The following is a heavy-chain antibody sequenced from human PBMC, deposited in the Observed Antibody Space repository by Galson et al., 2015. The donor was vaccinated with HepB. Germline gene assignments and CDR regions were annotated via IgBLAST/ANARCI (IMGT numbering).Heavy chain of an antibody. D-gene: IGHD3-22*01. CDR2: IIPILGIA. J-gene: IGHJ4*02. CDR1: GGTFSSYA. CDR3: ARDGSLDSSGYYYSRQRFDY. Sequence: SVKVSCKASGGTFSSYAISWVRQAPGQGLEWMGRIIPILGIANYAQKFRGRVTITADKSTSTAYMELSSLRSEDTAVYYCARDGSLDSSGYYYSRQRFDYWGQGTLVTVSS. V-gene: IGHV1-69*04.